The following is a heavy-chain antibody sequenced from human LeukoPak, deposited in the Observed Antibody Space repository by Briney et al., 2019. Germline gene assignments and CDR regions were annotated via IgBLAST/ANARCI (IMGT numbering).Heavy chain of an antibody. Sequence: ASVKVSCKASGYTFTSYDINWVRQATGQGLEWMGWMNPNSGNTGYAQKFQGRVTMTRSTSISTAYMELSSLRSEDTAVYYCARLSLRKRNWFDPWGQGTLVTVSS. CDR1: GYTFTSYD. CDR3: ARLSLRKRNWFDP. CDR2: MNPNSGNT. D-gene: IGHD3-3*01. V-gene: IGHV1-8*01. J-gene: IGHJ5*02.